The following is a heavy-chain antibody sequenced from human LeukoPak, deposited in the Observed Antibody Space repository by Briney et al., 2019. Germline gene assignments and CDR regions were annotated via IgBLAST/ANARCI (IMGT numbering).Heavy chain of an antibody. D-gene: IGHD6-6*01. J-gene: IGHJ4*02. CDR1: GGSISSYY. Sequence: SETLSLTCTVSGGSISSYYWSWIRQPAGKGLEWIGRIYNTGSTNYNPSLKSRVTMSVDTSKNQFSLKLSSVTAADTAVYYCARIAYSSSTDYWGQGTLVTVSS. CDR2: IYNTGST. V-gene: IGHV4-4*07. CDR3: ARIAYSSSTDY.